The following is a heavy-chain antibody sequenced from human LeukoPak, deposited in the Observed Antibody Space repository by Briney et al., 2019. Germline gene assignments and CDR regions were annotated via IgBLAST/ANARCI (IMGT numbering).Heavy chain of an antibody. Sequence: ASVKVSCTVSGYTLTELSMHWVRQAPGKGLEWMGGFDPEDGETIYAQKFQGRVTMTEDTSTDTAYMELSSLRSEDTAVYYCATSFYSSSSPLDYWGQGTLVTVSS. CDR3: ATSFYSSSSPLDY. J-gene: IGHJ4*02. D-gene: IGHD6-6*01. CDR2: FDPEDGET. V-gene: IGHV1-24*01. CDR1: GYTLTELS.